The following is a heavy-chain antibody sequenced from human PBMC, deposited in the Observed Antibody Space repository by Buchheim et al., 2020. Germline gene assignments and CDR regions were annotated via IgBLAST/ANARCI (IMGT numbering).Heavy chain of an antibody. Sequence: EVQLLESGGGLVRPGGSLRPSCAASGFTFSSYAMSWVRQAPGKGLEWVSAISGSGGSTYYADSVKGRFTISRDNSKKQLYLQMNSLRAEDTAVYYCAKASGGIAARLNWFDPWGQGTL. V-gene: IGHV3-23*01. CDR1: GFTFSSYA. CDR3: AKASGGIAARLNWFDP. J-gene: IGHJ5*02. D-gene: IGHD6-6*01. CDR2: ISGSGGST.